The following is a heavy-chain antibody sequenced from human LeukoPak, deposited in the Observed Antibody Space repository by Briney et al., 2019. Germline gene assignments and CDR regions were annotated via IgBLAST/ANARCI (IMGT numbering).Heavy chain of an antibody. D-gene: IGHD3-22*01. Sequence: ASVKVSCKASGYTFTSYYMHWVRQAPGQGLEWMGIINPSGGSTSYAQKFQGRVTMTRDMSTSTAYMELRSLRSDDTAVYYCARGSYDSITSDAFDIWGQGTMVTVSS. CDR1: GYTFTSYY. CDR3: ARGSYDSITSDAFDI. J-gene: IGHJ3*02. V-gene: IGHV1-46*01. CDR2: INPSGGST.